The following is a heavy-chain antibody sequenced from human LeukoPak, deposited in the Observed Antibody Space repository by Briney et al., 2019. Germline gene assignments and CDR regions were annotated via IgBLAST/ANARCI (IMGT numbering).Heavy chain of an antibody. CDR1: GGSFSGYY. V-gene: IGHV4-34*01. D-gene: IGHD3-10*01. Sequence: PSETLSLTCAVYGGSFSGYYWSWIRHPPGKGLEWIGEINHSGSTNYNPSLKSRVTISVDTSKNQFSLKLSSVTAADTAVYYCAQYYGSGSSLFQHWGQGTLVTVSS. CDR2: INHSGST. CDR3: AQYYGSGSSLFQH. J-gene: IGHJ1*01.